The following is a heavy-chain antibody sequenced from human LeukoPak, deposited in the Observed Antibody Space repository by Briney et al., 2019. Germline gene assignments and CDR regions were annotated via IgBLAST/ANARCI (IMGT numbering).Heavy chain of an antibody. CDR2: INHSGST. J-gene: IGHJ6*02. CDR1: GGSFSGYY. CDR3: ASPIIAVAGTDYYGMDV. Sequence: SETLSLTCAVYGGSFSGYYWSWIRQPPGKGLEWIGEINHSGSTNYNPSLKSRVTISVDTSKNQFSLKLSSVTAAGTAVYYCASPIIAVAGTDYYGMDVWGQGTTVTVSS. D-gene: IGHD6-19*01. V-gene: IGHV4-34*01.